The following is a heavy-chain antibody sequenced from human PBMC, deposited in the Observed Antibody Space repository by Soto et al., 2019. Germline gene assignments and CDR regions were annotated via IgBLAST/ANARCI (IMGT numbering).Heavy chain of an antibody. V-gene: IGHV4-39*01. J-gene: IGHJ4*02. CDR2: IYYSGST. D-gene: IGHD2-15*01. CDR1: GGSISSSSYY. CDR3: ASRTPAISISDH. Sequence: QLQLQESGPGLVKPSETLSLTCTVSGGSISSSSYYWGWIRQPPGKGLEWIGSIYYSGSTYYNPSLKSGVTTSSGTSKNQFSLTLSSVTAAATAVYSCASRTPAISISDHWGQGTLVTVSS.